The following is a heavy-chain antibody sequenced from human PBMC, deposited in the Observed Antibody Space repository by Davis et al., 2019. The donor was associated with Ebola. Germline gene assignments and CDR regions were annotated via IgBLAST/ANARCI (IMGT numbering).Heavy chain of an antibody. D-gene: IGHD3-3*01. Sequence: GESLKISCRTSGFTFSTYGMHWVRQAPGKGLEWVANISPYEGRSRHYADSVKGRFTISRDNAKNSLYLQMNSLRDEDTAVYYCARDPTYYDFWSGYYTFYYYGMDVWGQGTTVTVSS. CDR3: ARDPTYYDFWSGYYTFYYYGMDV. V-gene: IGHV3-30*12. CDR1: GFTFSTYG. J-gene: IGHJ6*02. CDR2: ISPYEGRSR.